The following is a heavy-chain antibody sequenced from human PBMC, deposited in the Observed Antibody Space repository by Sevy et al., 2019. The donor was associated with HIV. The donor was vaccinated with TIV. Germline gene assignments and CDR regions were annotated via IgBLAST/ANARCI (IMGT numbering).Heavy chain of an antibody. J-gene: IGHJ4*02. CDR2: ISSSSSYI. D-gene: IGHD6-13*01. CDR3: ASRNGYSSSWYLDY. CDR1: GFTFISYS. Sequence: GGSLRLSCAASGFTFISYSMNWVRQAPGKGLEWVSSISSSSSYIYYADSVKGRYTISRDNAKNSLYLQMNSLRAEDRVVYYCASRNGYSSSWYLDYWGQGTLVTVSS. V-gene: IGHV3-21*01.